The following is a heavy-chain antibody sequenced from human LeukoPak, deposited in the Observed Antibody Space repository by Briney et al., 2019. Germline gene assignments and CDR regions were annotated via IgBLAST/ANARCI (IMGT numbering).Heavy chain of an antibody. Sequence: GSLRLSCAASGFTFSSYAMHWVRQAPGKGLEWVAVISYDGSNKYYADSVKGRFTISRDNSKNTLYLQMNSLRAEDTAVYYCARDRANSWYFDLWGRGTLVTVSS. CDR3: ARDRANSWYFDL. D-gene: IGHD2/OR15-2a*01. V-gene: IGHV3-30-3*01. J-gene: IGHJ2*01. CDR1: GFTFSSYA. CDR2: ISYDGSNK.